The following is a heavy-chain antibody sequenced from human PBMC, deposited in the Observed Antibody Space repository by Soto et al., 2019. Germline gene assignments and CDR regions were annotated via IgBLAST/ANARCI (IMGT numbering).Heavy chain of an antibody. CDR2: IYYSGST. D-gene: IGHD1-26*01. Sequence: SETLSLTCTVSGGSISSGGYYWSWIRQHPGKGLEWIGYIYYSGSTYYNPSLKSRVTISVDTSKNQFALKLSSVTAADTAVYYCARDQRQGIVGTFDYWGQGTLVTVSS. CDR1: GGSISSGGYY. V-gene: IGHV4-31*03. J-gene: IGHJ4*02. CDR3: ARDQRQGIVGTFDY.